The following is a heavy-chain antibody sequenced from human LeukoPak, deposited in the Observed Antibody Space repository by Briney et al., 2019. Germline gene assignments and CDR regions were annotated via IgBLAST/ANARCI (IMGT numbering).Heavy chain of an antibody. CDR2: IYYSGST. CDR1: GGSISSYY. CDR3: ARGIAAAAPFDY. J-gene: IGHJ4*02. D-gene: IGHD6-13*01. Sequence: PSETLSLTCTVSGGSISSYYWSWIRQPPEKGLEWIGYIYYSGSTNYNPSLKSRVTISVDTSKNQFSLKLSSVTAADTAVYYCARGIAAAAPFDYWGQGTLVTVSS. V-gene: IGHV4-59*01.